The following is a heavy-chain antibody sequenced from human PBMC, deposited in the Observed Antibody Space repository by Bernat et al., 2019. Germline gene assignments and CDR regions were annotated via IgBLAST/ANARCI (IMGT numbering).Heavy chain of an antibody. J-gene: IGHJ4*02. CDR3: TRAYYDSRVEYYFDY. CDR1: GFTFGDYA. Sequence: EVQLVESGGGLEKPGRSLRLSCTASGFTFGDYAMSWFRQAPGKGLEWVGFIRSKAYGGTTEYAASVKGRFTISRDDSKSIAYLQMNSLKTEDTAVYYCTRAYYDSRVEYYFDYWGQGTLVTVSS. D-gene: IGHD3-22*01. V-gene: IGHV3-49*05. CDR2: IRSKAYGGTT.